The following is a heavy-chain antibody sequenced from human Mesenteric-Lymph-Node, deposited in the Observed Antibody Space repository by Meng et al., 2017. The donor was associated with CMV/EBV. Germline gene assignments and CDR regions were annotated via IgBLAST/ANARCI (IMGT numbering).Heavy chain of an antibody. CDR3: ATGTYYCSTTSCYPDV. V-gene: IGHV4-59*01. J-gene: IGHJ6*02. D-gene: IGHD2-2*01. CDR2: FYYTGYT. CDR1: GGSISSDY. Sequence: SETLSLTCTVSGGSISSDYWTWIRQPPGKGLEWIGYFYYTGYTNYNPSLKSRATISADTSKNQFSLKLSSVTAADTAVYYCATGTYYCSTTSCYPDVWGQGTTVTVSS.